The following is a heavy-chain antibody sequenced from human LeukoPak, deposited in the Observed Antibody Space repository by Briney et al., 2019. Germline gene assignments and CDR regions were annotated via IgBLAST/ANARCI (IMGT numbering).Heavy chain of an antibody. V-gene: IGHV4-59*12. D-gene: IGHD3-10*01. CDR2: IYYSGST. CDR1: GGSIRSYY. Sequence: SETLSLTCTVAGGSIRSYYWSWIRQPPGKGLGLIGYIYYSGSTYYNASLKSRFTISVDTSKNQFSLKLSSVTAADTAVYYCARDNMVRDIYYYGMDVWGQGTTVTVSS. CDR3: ARDNMVRDIYYYGMDV. J-gene: IGHJ6*02.